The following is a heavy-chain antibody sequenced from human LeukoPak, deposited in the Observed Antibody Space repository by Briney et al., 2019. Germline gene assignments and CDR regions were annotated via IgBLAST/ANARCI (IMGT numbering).Heavy chain of an antibody. CDR2: FYYSGST. CDR1: SGSISSYY. J-gene: IGHJ4*02. D-gene: IGHD5-18*01. CDR3: ARGGYSYSLDY. V-gene: IGHV4-59*01. Sequence: SATLSLTCSVSSGSISSYYWSWIRQPPGKGLEWIGYFYYSGSTKYNPALKSRVTISVDTTENQSSLKLTSVTAADTAVYYCARGGYSYSLDYWGQGTLVTVSS.